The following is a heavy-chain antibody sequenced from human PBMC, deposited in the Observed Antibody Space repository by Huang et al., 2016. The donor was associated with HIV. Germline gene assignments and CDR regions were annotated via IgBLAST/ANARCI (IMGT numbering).Heavy chain of an antibody. CDR1: GGSISGSRYY. CDR2: ISFSGRR. Sequence: QLQLQESGPGPVKPSATLSLTCSVSGGSISGSRYYWGWIRQPPGKGLEWIGSISFSGRRHYSPVRKSRVTLSVDKSKNQFALKLSSVTAADTAVYYCARGQSGPSQWLASLGNYYYYMDVWGKGTTVTVSS. V-gene: IGHV4-39*01. D-gene: IGHD6-19*01. CDR3: ARGQSGPSQWLASLGNYYYYMDV. J-gene: IGHJ6*03.